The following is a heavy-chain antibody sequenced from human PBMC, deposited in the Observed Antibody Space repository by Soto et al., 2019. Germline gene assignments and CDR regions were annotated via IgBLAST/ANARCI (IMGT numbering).Heavy chain of an antibody. Sequence: GGSLSLSCAASGFTFSNAWMSWVRQAPGKGLEWVGRIKSKTDGGTTDYAAPVKGRFTISRDDSKNTLYLQMNSLKTEDTAVYYCTTDPQLGGDAKHHYWGQGTLVTVSS. V-gene: IGHV3-15*01. CDR3: TTDPQLGGDAKHHY. J-gene: IGHJ4*02. CDR1: GFTFSNAW. CDR2: IKSKTDGGTT. D-gene: IGHD4-17*01.